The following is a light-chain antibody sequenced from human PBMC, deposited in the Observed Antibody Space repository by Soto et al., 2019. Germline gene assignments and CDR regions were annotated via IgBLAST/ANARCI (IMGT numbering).Light chain of an antibody. J-gene: IGLJ1*01. CDR2: EVS. Sequence: QSALTQPASVSGSPGQSITISCTGTSSDVGGYNYVSWYQQHPGKAPKLMIYEVSNRPSGVSNRFSGSNSGNTAALTISGLQAADEADYYYSSYTSRSTLDYVFGSGTKLTVL. V-gene: IGLV2-14*01. CDR1: SSDVGGYNY. CDR3: SSYTSRSTLDYV.